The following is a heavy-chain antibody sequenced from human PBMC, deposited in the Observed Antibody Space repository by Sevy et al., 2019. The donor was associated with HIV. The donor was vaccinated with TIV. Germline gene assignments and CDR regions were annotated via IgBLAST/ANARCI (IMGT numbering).Heavy chain of an antibody. Sequence: GGSLRLSCAASGFTFDDYGMSWVRQAPGKGLEWVSGINWNGGSTGYADSVKGRFTISRDNAKNSLYLQMNSLRAEDTALYYCAREGYCSGGSCWQHNWFDPWGQGTLVTVSS. J-gene: IGHJ5*02. CDR1: GFTFDDYG. CDR2: INWNGGST. D-gene: IGHD2-15*01. CDR3: AREGYCSGGSCWQHNWFDP. V-gene: IGHV3-20*04.